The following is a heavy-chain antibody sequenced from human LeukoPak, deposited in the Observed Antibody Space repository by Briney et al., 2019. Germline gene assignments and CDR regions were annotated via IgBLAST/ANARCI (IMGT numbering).Heavy chain of an antibody. CDR1: ELTVSSNY. V-gene: IGHV3-53*05. D-gene: IGHD6-19*01. CDR3: ARGGTPGYSTGWIDH. Sequence: GGSLRLSYAASELTVSSNYMSWVRKATGKGLEWVSGIYSGGSTYYADSVKGRFIISRDNSRNTLYLQMNSLRGEDTAMYHCARGGTPGYSTGWIDHWGQGTLVTVSS. CDR2: IYSGGST. J-gene: IGHJ4*02.